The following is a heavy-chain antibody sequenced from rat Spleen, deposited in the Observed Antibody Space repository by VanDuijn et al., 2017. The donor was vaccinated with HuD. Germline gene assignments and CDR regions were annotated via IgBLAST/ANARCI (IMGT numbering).Heavy chain of an antibody. D-gene: IGHD1-4*01. CDR2: ISTGGGNT. V-gene: IGHV5-25*01. CDR1: GFTFRNYD. Sequence: EVQLVESGGGLVQPGRSLKLSCAASGFTFRNYDMAWVRQAPTKGLEWITSISTGGGNTHYRDSVKGRFTISRDSAKSTLYLRMDSLRSEDSATYYCATAGTRVSRFAYWGQGTLVTVSS. J-gene: IGHJ3*01. CDR3: ATAGTRVSRFAY.